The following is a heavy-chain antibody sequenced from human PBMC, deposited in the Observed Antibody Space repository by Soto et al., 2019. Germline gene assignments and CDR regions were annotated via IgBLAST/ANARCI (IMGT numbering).Heavy chain of an antibody. CDR2: IWYDGSNK. D-gene: IGHD6-19*01. V-gene: IGHV3-33*01. CDR1: GFTFSSYG. Sequence: QVQLVESGGGVVQPGRSLRLSCAASGFTFSSYGMHWVRQAPGKGLEWVAVIWYDGSNKYYADSVKGRFTISRDNSKNTLYLQMNSLRAEDTAVYYCARNRIAVAGHFDYWGQGTLVTVSS. J-gene: IGHJ4*02. CDR3: ARNRIAVAGHFDY.